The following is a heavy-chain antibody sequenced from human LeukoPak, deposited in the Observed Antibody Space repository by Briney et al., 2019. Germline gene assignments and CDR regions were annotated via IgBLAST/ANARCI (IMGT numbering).Heavy chain of an antibody. Sequence: ASVKVSCKASGGTFSSYAISWVRQAPGQGLEWMGRIIPIFGTANYAQKFQGRVTITTDESTSTAYMELSSLRSEDTAVYYCAREQFWENEQYYYDTLWGQGTLVTVSS. CDR1: GGTFSSYA. V-gene: IGHV1-69*05. CDR2: IIPIFGTA. CDR3: AREQFWENEQYYYDTL. D-gene: IGHD3-22*01. J-gene: IGHJ4*02.